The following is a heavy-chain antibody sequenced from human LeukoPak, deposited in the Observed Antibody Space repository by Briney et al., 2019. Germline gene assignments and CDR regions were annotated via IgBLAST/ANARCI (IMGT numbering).Heavy chain of an antibody. CDR2: ISGRSDST. Sequence: GGSLRLSCAASGFTFSTYAMSWVRQAPGKGLEWVSAISGRSDSTYYADSVQGRCTISRDNSKNTLYLQLNSLGAEDTAIYYCAKDIRASGWYYFDYLGQGTLVTVSS. CDR3: AKDIRASGWYYFDY. J-gene: IGHJ4*02. CDR1: GFTFSTYA. V-gene: IGHV3-23*01. D-gene: IGHD6-19*01.